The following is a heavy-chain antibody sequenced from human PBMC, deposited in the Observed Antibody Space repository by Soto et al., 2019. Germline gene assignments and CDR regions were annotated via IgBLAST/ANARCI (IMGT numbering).Heavy chain of an antibody. J-gene: IGHJ5*02. CDR3: AKDSVYSSGWPTYNWFDP. Sequence: GSLRLSCAASGFTFSSYGMHWVRHAPGKGQEWVAVISYDGSNKYYADSVKGRFTISRDNSKNTLYLQMNSLRAEDTAVYYCAKDSVYSSGWPTYNWFDPWGQGTLVTVSS. V-gene: IGHV3-30*18. D-gene: IGHD6-19*01. CDR2: ISYDGSNK. CDR1: GFTFSSYG.